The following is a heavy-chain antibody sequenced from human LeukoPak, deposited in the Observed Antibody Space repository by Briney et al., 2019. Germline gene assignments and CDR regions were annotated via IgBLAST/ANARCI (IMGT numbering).Heavy chain of an antibody. CDR3: ARDWELGY. Sequence: ASVKVSCKTSGYIFTTYYMHWVRQDPGQGLEWMGTIYPSGVTTTYAQNFQGRVTMTRDTSTGTVYMELSSLRSEDTAVYYCARDWELGYWGQGTLVTVSS. J-gene: IGHJ4*02. CDR2: IYPSGVTT. V-gene: IGHV1-46*01. D-gene: IGHD1-7*01. CDR1: GYIFTTYY.